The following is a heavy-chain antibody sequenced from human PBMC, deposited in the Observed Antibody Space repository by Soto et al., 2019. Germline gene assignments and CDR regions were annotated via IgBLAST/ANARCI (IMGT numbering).Heavy chain of an antibody. D-gene: IGHD6-13*01. V-gene: IGHV4-30-4*02. CDR3: ARARSGIALLDY. Sequence: SETLSLTCTVSGGSISSGDYYWSWIRQPPGKGLEWIGYIYYSGSTYYNPSLKSRVTISVDTSKNQFSLKLSSVTAADTAVYYCARARSGIALLDYWGQGTLVTVSS. J-gene: IGHJ4*02. CDR2: IYYSGST. CDR1: GGSISSGDYY.